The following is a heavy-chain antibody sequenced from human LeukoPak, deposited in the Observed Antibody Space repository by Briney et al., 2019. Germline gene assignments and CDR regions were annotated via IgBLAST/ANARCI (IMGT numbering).Heavy chain of an antibody. CDR3: ARVVGGATIVGWFDP. Sequence: SETLSLTCAVYGGSFSGYYWSWIRQPPGKGLEWIGEINHSGSTNYNPSLKSRVTISVDTSKNQFSLKLSSVTAADTAVYYCARVVGGATIVGWFDPWGQGTLVTVSS. J-gene: IGHJ5*02. CDR1: GGSFSGYY. D-gene: IGHD1-26*01. CDR2: INHSGST. V-gene: IGHV4-34*01.